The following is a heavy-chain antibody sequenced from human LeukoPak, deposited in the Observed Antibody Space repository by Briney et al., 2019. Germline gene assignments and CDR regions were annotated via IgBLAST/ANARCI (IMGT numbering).Heavy chain of an antibody. Sequence: SVKVSFKASGGPFSSYAISWVRQAPGQGLGWMGRIIPIFGIANYAQKFQGRVTITADKSTSTAYMELSSLRSEDTAVYYCARGRDTAMVTSLGYFDYWGQGTLVTVSS. CDR1: GGPFSSYA. J-gene: IGHJ4*02. V-gene: IGHV1-69*04. CDR3: ARGRDTAMVTSLGYFDY. CDR2: IIPIFGIA. D-gene: IGHD5-18*01.